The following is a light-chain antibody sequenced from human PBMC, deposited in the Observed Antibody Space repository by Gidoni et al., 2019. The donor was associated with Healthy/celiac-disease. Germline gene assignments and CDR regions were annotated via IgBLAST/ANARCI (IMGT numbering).Light chain of an antibody. Sequence: SYELTQPPSVSVSPAQTASITCSGDKLGDKYACWYQQKPGQSPVLVIYQDSKRPSGIPERFSGSNSGNTATLTISGTQAMDEADYYCQAWDSSTAYYVFGTGTKVTVL. V-gene: IGLV3-1*01. CDR1: KLGDKY. CDR2: QDS. CDR3: QAWDSSTAYYV. J-gene: IGLJ1*01.